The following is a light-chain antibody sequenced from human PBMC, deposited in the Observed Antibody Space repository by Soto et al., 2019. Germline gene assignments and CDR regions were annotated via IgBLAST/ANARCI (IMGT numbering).Light chain of an antibody. CDR1: TSDVGRYNY. Sequence: QSVLTQPASVSGSPGQSITISCTGTTSDVGRYNYVSWYQQHPGKAPNLIISEVSTRPSGVSDRFSGSKSGNTASLTISGLQPEDEADYYCSSYTTISTLVFGGGTKLTVL. CDR3: SSYTTISTLV. CDR2: EVS. J-gene: IGLJ2*01. V-gene: IGLV2-14*01.